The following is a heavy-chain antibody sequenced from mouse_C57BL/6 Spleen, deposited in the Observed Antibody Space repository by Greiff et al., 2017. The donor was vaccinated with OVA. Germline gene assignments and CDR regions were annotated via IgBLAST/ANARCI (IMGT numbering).Heavy chain of an antibody. V-gene: IGHV1-81*01. J-gene: IGHJ1*03. Sequence: VKLVESGAELARPGASVKLSCKASGYTFTSYGISWVKQRTGQGLEWIGEIYPRSGNTYYNEKFKGKATLTADKSSSTAYMELRSLTSEDSAVYFCARFSYGNYGYFDVWGTGTTVTVSS. D-gene: IGHD2-1*01. CDR3: ARFSYGNYGYFDV. CDR2: IYPRSGNT. CDR1: GYTFTSYG.